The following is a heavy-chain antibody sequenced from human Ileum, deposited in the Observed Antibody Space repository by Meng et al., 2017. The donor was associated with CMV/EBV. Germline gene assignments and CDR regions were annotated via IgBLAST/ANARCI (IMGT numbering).Heavy chain of an antibody. J-gene: IGHJ3*01. CDR2: VYYTGTT. V-gene: IGHV4-39*07. D-gene: IGHD2-21*01. CDR1: GGSISSSSYF. Sequence: SETLSLTCIISGGSISSSSYFWGWFRQPPGKGLEWIGSVYYTGTTYYNPSLKSRVTISIDRSKNQLSLKLTSVTAADAAMFYCARDTPMVSSIPLFDAYDVWGQGTMVTVSS. CDR3: ARDTPMVSSIPLFDAYDV.